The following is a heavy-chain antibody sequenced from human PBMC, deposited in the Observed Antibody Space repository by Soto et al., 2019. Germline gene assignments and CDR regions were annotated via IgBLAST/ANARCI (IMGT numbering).Heavy chain of an antibody. CDR2: IKSKTDGGTT. CDR1: GFTFSNAW. V-gene: IGHV3-15*01. CDR3: TTEADFVGVVAATTVDY. D-gene: IGHD2-15*01. J-gene: IGHJ4*02. Sequence: EVQLVESGGGLVTPGGSLRLSCAASGFTFSNAWMSWVRQAPGKGLEWVGRIKSKTDGGTTDYAAPVKGRFTISRDDSKNTRYRQMNSLKTEDTAVYYCTTEADFVGVVAATTVDYWGQGTLVTVSS.